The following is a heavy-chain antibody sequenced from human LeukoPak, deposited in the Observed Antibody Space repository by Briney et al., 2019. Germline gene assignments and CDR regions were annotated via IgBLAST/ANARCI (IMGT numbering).Heavy chain of an antibody. CDR1: SGSLSTSNYY. D-gene: IGHD3-10*01. CDR3: ARGNPIQWFGELFFWFDP. CDR2: MYYSGST. V-gene: IGHV4-39*07. Sequence: PSETLSLTCTVSSGSLSTSNYYWGWVRQPPGKGLEWIGSMYYSGSTYYNPSLKSRVTISVDTSKNHFSLKLSSVTAADTAVYYCARGNPIQWFGELFFWFDPWGQGTLVTVSS. J-gene: IGHJ5*02.